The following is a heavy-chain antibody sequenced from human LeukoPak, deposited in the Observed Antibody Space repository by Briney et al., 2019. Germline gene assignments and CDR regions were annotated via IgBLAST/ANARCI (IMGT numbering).Heavy chain of an antibody. CDR2: IYPGDSDT. J-gene: IGHJ4*02. V-gene: IGHV5-51*01. CDR3: TRQRYFDY. Sequence: GESLKISCKGSGYSFTDYWIGWVRQMPGKGLEWMEIIYPGDSDTRYSPSFQGQVTISADKSINTAFLQWSSLKASDTAMYYCTRQRYFDYWGQGTLVTVSS. CDR1: GYSFTDYW.